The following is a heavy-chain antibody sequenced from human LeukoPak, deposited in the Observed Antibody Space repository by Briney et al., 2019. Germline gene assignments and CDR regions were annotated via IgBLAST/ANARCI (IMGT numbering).Heavy chain of an antibody. CDR1: GYTFTSYD. V-gene: IGHV1-46*01. CDR2: INPSGGST. CDR3: ARTPDYGGNSGFGAFDI. Sequence: ASVKVSCKASGYTFTSYDINWVRQATGQGLEWMGIINPSGGSTSYAQKFQGRVTMTRDMSTSTVYMELSSLRSEDTAVYYCARTPDYGGNSGFGAFDIWGQGTMVTVSS. D-gene: IGHD4-23*01. J-gene: IGHJ3*02.